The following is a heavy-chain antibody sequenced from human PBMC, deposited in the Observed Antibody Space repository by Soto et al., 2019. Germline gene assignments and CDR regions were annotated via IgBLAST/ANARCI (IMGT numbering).Heavy chain of an antibody. CDR2: IIPIFATA. D-gene: IGHD3-16*01. CDR1: GGTFSSYA. J-gene: IGHJ6*02. CDR3: AQCLLGVNYYYGMDV. Sequence: QVQLVQSGAEVKKPGSSVKVSCKASGGTFSSYAINWVRQAPGQGLEWMGGIIPIFATADYAQKFQGRVTITADESTSTAYIELSSLISEDTAVYYCAQCLLGVNYYYGMDVWGQGTTVTVTS. V-gene: IGHV1-69*12.